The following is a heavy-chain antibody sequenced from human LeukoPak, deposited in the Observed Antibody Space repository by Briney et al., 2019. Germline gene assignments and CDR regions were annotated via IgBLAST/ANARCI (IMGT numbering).Heavy chain of an antibody. D-gene: IGHD3-22*01. CDR3: ARESSGRPPVRY. CDR1: GFTVSSNY. J-gene: IGHJ4*02. CDR2: IYGGGTT. V-gene: IGHV3-53*01. Sequence: GGSLRLSCAASGFTVSSNYMSWVRQAPGKGLEWVSIIYGGGTTYYADSVKGRFTISRDNSKNTLYHQMNSLRAEDTAVYYCARESSGRPPVRYWGQGTLVTVSS.